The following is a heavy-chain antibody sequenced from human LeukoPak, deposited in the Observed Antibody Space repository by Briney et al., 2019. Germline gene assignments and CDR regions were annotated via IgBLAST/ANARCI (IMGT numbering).Heavy chain of an antibody. Sequence: PGGSLRLSCTASGFTFSSYWMHWVRQVPGKGLVWVSRINSAGISTNYADSVKGRFTISRDNAKNTLYLQMNSLRAGDTAIYYCARDIAAAVDYWGQGTLVTVSS. CDR3: ARDIAAAVDY. J-gene: IGHJ4*02. CDR2: INSAGIST. V-gene: IGHV3-74*01. D-gene: IGHD6-13*01. CDR1: GFTFSSYW.